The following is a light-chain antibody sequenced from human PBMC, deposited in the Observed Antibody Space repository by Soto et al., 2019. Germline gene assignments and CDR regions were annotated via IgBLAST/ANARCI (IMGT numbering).Light chain of an antibody. CDR1: QSISTNS. CDR3: PRNS. Sequence: EIMLTQSPGTLSLSPGERATLSCRASQSISTNSLAWYQHKPGQAPRLLIYATSTRATGIPDRFSGSGSGTDFTLTISRLEPEDFAVYYCPRNSFSQGTRLEFK. CDR2: ATS. J-gene: IGKJ2*01. V-gene: IGKV3-20*01.